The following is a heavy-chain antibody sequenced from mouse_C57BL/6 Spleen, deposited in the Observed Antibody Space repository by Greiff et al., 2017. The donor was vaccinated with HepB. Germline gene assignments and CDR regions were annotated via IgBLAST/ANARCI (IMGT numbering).Heavy chain of an antibody. D-gene: IGHD2-4*01. CDR2: IHPNSGST. CDR3: ARVPYDYVSAWFAY. CDR1: GYTFTSYW. Sequence: QVHVKQPGAELVKPGASVKLSCKASGYTFTSYWMHWVKQRPGQGLEWIGMIHPNSGSTNYNEKFKSKATLTVDKSSSTAYMQLSSLTSEDSAVYYCARVPYDYVSAWFAYWGQGTLVTVSA. J-gene: IGHJ3*01. V-gene: IGHV1-64*01.